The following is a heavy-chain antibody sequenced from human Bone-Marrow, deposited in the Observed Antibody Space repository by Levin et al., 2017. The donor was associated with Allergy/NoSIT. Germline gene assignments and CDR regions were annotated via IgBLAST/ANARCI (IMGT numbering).Heavy chain of an antibody. CDR1: GFTFSSYG. J-gene: IGHJ4*02. CDR3: AKILSFGDY. Sequence: GGSLRLSCAASGFTFSSYGMHWVRQAPGKGLEWVAVISYDGSNKYYADSVKGRFTISRDNSKNTLYLQMNSLRAEDTAVYYCAKILSFGDYWGQGTLVTVSS. CDR2: ISYDGSNK. V-gene: IGHV3-30*18. D-gene: IGHD3-16*01.